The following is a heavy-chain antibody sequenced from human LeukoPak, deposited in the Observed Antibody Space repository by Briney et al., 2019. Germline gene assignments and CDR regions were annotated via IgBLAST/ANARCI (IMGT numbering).Heavy chain of an antibody. V-gene: IGHV3-23*01. D-gene: IGHD3-10*01. CDR1: GFTFSSYG. Sequence: GGSLRLSCAASGFTFSSYGMHWVRQAPGKGLEWVSTITGSGASTYYADSVKGRFTISRDNSKNTLYLQMNSLRAEDTAVYYCAKVLAYYYGSGSYIDYWGQGTLVTVSS. J-gene: IGHJ4*02. CDR2: ITGSGAST. CDR3: AKVLAYYYGSGSYIDY.